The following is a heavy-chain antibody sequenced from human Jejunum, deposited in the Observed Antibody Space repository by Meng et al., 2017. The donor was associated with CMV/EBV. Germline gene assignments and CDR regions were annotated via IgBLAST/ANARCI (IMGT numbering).Heavy chain of an antibody. V-gene: IGHV4-30-4*08. CDR2: IYYNGNA. J-gene: IGHJ4*02. CDR1: GGSISTGDYF. Sequence: VQLLLSGRGLVKPSETLSLTCTASGGSISTGDYFWGWIRQPPGKGLEWIGYIYYNGNAYYNPSLQSRVSISVDTSKNEFSLNLNSVTAADTALYFCARGGIFRGIDYWGQGTLVTVSS. D-gene: IGHD3-10*01. CDR3: ARGGIFRGIDY.